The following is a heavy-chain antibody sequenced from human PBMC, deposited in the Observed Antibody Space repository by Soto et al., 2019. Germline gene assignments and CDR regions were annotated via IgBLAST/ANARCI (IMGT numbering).Heavy chain of an antibody. D-gene: IGHD3-3*01. Sequence: SETLSLTCTVSGGSISSGGYYWSWIRQHPGKGLEWIGYIYYSGSTYYNPSLKSRVTISVDTSKNQFSLKLSSVAAADTAVYYCARDLYYDFWSGYYLGPGMDVWGQGTTVTVSS. CDR3: ARDLYYDFWSGYYLGPGMDV. V-gene: IGHV4-31*03. CDR2: IYYSGST. CDR1: GGSISSGGYY. J-gene: IGHJ6*02.